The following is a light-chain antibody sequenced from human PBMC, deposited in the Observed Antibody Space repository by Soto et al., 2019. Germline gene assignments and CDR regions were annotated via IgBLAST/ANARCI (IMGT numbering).Light chain of an antibody. CDR3: QQRSNWPT. V-gene: IGKV3-11*01. Sequence: EIVLTQSPATLSLSPGERATLSSRASQSVSSYLGWYQQKPGQAPRLLIYDASNRATGIPARFSGSGSGTDFTLTISSLEPEDFAVYYCQQRSNWPTFGQGTKVDIK. CDR2: DAS. CDR1: QSVSSY. J-gene: IGKJ1*01.